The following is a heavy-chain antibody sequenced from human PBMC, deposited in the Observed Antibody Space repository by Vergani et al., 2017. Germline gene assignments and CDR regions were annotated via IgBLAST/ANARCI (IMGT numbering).Heavy chain of an antibody. V-gene: IGHV3-23*04. J-gene: IGHJ4*02. CDR2: ISGSGGST. CDR1: GFTFRSYA. D-gene: IGHD5-24*01. Sequence: EVQLVESGGGLVQPGGSLRLSCAASGFTFRSYAMSWVRQAPGKGLEWVSAISGSGGSTFYADSVKGRFTIARDNSKNTLYLQMNSLRAEDTDVYYCARDKRLLQLAPEYYFDYWGQGTLVTVSS. CDR3: ARDKRLLQLAPEYYFDY.